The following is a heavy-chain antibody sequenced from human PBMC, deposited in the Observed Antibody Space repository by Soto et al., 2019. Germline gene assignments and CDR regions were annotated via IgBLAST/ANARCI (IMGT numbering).Heavy chain of an antibody. CDR2: INHSGST. CDR1: GGSFSDYY. CDR3: ARGGAVTTLGDY. Sequence: QVQLQQWGAGLLKPSETLSLTCAVYGGSFSDYYWSWIRQPPGKGLEWIGEINHSGSTNYNPSLKIRVTISVDTSKNQFSLNLRSVAAADTAVYYCARGGAVTTLGDYWGQGTLVTVSS. J-gene: IGHJ4*02. V-gene: IGHV4-34*01. D-gene: IGHD4-17*01.